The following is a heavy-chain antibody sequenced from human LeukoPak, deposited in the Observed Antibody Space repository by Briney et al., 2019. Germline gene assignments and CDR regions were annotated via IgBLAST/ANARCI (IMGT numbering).Heavy chain of an antibody. J-gene: IGHJ4*02. CDR3: ARDRGYDSSGWLPGH. Sequence: SETLSLTCTVSGGSISNYYWSWIRQPPGKGLEWIGNIYYSGSTNYNPSLKSRVTMSVDTSKIQFSLKLGSVTAADTAVYYCARDRGYDSSGWLPGHWGQGTLVTVSS. CDR1: GGSISNYY. D-gene: IGHD3-22*01. V-gene: IGHV4-59*12. CDR2: IYYSGST.